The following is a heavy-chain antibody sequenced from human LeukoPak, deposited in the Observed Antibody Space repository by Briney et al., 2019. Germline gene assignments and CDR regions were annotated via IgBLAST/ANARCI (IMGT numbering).Heavy chain of an antibody. V-gene: IGHV1-18*04. Sequence: ASVKVSCKASGYTFTGYYMHWVRQAPGQGLEWMGWISAYNGNTNYAQKLQGRVTMTTDTSTSTAYMELRSLRSDDTAVYYCARVASGSYYFDYWGQGTLVTVSS. CDR2: ISAYNGNT. D-gene: IGHD1-26*01. CDR1: GYTFTGYY. CDR3: ARVASGSYYFDY. J-gene: IGHJ4*02.